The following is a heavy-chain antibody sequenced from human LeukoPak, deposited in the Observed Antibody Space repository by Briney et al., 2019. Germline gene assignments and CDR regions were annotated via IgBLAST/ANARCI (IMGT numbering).Heavy chain of an antibody. V-gene: IGHV3-21*01. D-gene: IGHD3-3*01. J-gene: IGHJ4*02. CDR1: GFTFGSYS. CDR2: ISRSSSYI. Sequence: PGGSLRLSCAASGFTFGSYSMNWVRQAPGKGLEWVSSISRSSSYIYYADSVKGRFTISRENAKNSLYLQMNSLRAEDTAVYYCAPLGYYDFWSGSIHWGQGTLVTVSS. CDR3: APLGYYDFWSGSIH.